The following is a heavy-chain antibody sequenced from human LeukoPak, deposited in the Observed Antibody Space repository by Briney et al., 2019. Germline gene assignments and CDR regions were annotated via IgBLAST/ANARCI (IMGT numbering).Heavy chain of an antibody. D-gene: IGHD4-23*01. J-gene: IGHJ2*01. V-gene: IGHV1-69*01. Sequence: SSVKVSCKASGGTFSSYAISWVRQAPGQGLEWRGGIIPIFGAANYAQKSQGRVTITADESTSTAYMELRSLRSEDTAVYYCARATGNSDHSPQEPIDLYFDLWGRGTLVTVSS. CDR3: ARATGNSDHSPQEPIDLYFDL. CDR1: GGTFSSYA. CDR2: IIPIFGAA.